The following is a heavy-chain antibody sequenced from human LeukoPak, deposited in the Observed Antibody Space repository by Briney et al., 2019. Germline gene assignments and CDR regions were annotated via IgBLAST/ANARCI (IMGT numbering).Heavy chain of an antibody. V-gene: IGHV4-39*01. CDR1: GGSISSSSYY. CDR2: IYYSGST. J-gene: IGHJ4*02. Sequence: SSETLSLTCTVSGGSISSSSYYWGWIRQPPGKGLEWIGSIYYSGSTYYNPSLKSRVTMSVDTSKNQFSLKLSSVTAADTAVYYRARHDYGGLIGYWGQGPLVTVSS. CDR3: ARHDYGGLIGY. D-gene: IGHD4-23*01.